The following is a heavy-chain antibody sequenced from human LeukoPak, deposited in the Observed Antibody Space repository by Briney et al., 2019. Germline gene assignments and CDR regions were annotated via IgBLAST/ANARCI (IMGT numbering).Heavy chain of an antibody. D-gene: IGHD1-26*01. J-gene: IGHJ3*02. Sequence: PSETLSLTCTVSGGSISSGGYYWSWIRQHPGKGLEWIGYIYYSGSTHYNPSLKSRVTISVDTSKNQFSLKLSSVTAADTAVYYCATDLGFGDAFDIWGQGTMVTVSS. CDR1: GGSISSGGYY. CDR3: ATDLGFGDAFDI. CDR2: IYYSGST. V-gene: IGHV4-31*03.